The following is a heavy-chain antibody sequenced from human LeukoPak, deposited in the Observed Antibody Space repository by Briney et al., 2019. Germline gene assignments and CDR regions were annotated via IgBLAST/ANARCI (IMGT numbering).Heavy chain of an antibody. CDR1: GFPFTNYW. J-gene: IGHJ4*02. CDR3: ATDRKVGTWDPRFDS. Sequence: GGSLRLSCAAAGFPFTNYWMIWVRQAPGKRPEWVGNINQGGSETNYVDSVKGRFSISRDNAKTSLYLQMNSLRGEDTAVYYCATDRKVGTWDPRFDSWGQGALVTVSS. CDR2: INQGGSET. V-gene: IGHV3-7*01. D-gene: IGHD4-23*01.